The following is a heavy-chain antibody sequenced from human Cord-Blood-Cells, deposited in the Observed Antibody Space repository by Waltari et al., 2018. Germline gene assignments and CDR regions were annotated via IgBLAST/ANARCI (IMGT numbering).Heavy chain of an antibody. J-gene: IGHJ3*02. CDR1: GCTFSSYE. V-gene: IGHV3-48*03. CDR2: ISSSGSTI. D-gene: IGHD6-13*01. CDR3: ARGGDVAAAGTDDAFDI. Sequence: EVQLVESGGGLVQPGGSLRLSCAASGCTFSSYELHWVRQAPGKGLEWVSYISSSGSTIYYADSVKGRFTISRDNAKNSLYLQMNSLRAEDTAVYYCARGGDVAAAGTDDAFDIWGQGTMVTDSS.